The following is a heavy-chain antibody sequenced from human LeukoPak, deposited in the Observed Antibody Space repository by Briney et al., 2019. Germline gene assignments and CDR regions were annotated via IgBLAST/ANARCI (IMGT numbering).Heavy chain of an antibody. Sequence: GGSLRLSCAASGFTFSSYAMSWVRQAPGKGLEWVSAISGGGGVTYYADSVKGRFNISRDNSKNTLYLQMSSLRAEDTAVYYCAKVAGVVPYYFDYWGQGTLVTVSS. V-gene: IGHV3-23*01. J-gene: IGHJ4*02. CDR1: GFTFSSYA. CDR2: ISGGGGVT. CDR3: AKVAGVVPYYFDY. D-gene: IGHD3-10*01.